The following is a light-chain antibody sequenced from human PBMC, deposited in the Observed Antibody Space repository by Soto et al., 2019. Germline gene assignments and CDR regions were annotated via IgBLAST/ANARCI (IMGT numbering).Light chain of an antibody. CDR3: QQAESFPWT. CDR1: QAIDRW. Sequence: DIQVTQSPSSVSASVGDRVIITCRANQAIDRWLSWYQQKPGKAPHLLISAASRLQSGVPSRFSGSGSGTDFILTINSLQPEDFATYYCQQAESFPWTFGQGTKVDIK. J-gene: IGKJ1*01. CDR2: AAS. V-gene: IGKV1-12*01.